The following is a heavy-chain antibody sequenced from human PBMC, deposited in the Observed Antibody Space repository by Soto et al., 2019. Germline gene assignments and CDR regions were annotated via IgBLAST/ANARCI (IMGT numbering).Heavy chain of an antibody. J-gene: IGHJ5*02. Sequence: QVQLQQWGAGLLKPSETLSLTCAVYGGSFSGYYWSWIRQPPGKGLEWIGEINHSGSTNYNPSLKGRVTTSVDTSKNPFSLELSSVTAADTAVYYCARGAWFDPWGQGTLVTVSS. V-gene: IGHV4-34*01. CDR2: INHSGST. CDR3: ARGAWFDP. CDR1: GGSFSGYY.